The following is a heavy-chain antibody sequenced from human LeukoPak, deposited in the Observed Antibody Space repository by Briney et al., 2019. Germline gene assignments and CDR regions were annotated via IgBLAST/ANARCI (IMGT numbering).Heavy chain of an antibody. Sequence: GGSLRLSCAASGFKFSDYGFHWVRQAPGKGLDWVTFTQNDGSNKYYVDSVRGRFTISRDNSRNTLFLQMKSLTAEDAARYYCVKDGIAVAEPDFWGQGVLVIVSS. J-gene: IGHJ4*02. CDR1: GFKFSDYG. CDR3: VKDGIAVAEPDF. V-gene: IGHV3-30*02. D-gene: IGHD6-19*01. CDR2: TQNDGSNK.